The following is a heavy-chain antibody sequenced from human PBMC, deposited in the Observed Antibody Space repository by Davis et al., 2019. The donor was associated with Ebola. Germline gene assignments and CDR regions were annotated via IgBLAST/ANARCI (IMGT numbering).Heavy chain of an antibody. V-gene: IGHV3-30*03. CDR1: GFTFSSYG. CDR3: AGVLLWFGEPASLAFDI. Sequence: GGSLRLSCAASGFTFSSYGMHWVRQAPGKGLEWVAVISYDGSNKYYADSVKGRFTISRDNSKNTLYLQMTSLRAEDTAVYYCAGVLLWFGEPASLAFDIWGQGTMVTVSS. D-gene: IGHD3-10*01. CDR2: ISYDGSNK. J-gene: IGHJ3*02.